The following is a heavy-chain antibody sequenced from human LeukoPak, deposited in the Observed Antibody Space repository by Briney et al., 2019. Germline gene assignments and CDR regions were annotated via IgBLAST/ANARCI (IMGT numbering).Heavy chain of an antibody. CDR2: IIPIFGTA. CDR3: ARITYFLDYYDSSGYYGWGYFDS. V-gene: IGHV1-69*01. J-gene: IGHJ4*02. CDR1: GGTFSSYA. D-gene: IGHD3-22*01. Sequence: SVKVSCKASGGTFSSYAISWVRQAPGQGLEWMGGIIPIFGTANYAQKFQGRVTITADESTSTAYMELSSLRSEDTAVYYCARITYFLDYYDSSGYYGWGYFDSWGQGTLVTVSS.